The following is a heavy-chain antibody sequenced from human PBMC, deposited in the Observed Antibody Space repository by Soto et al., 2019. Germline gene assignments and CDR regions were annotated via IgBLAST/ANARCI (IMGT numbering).Heavy chain of an antibody. CDR1: GFTFSRHA. V-gene: IGHV3-30-3*01. CDR2: VSKDGSVK. J-gene: IGHJ4*02. CDR3: VRSRSGAVADSFDL. D-gene: IGHD3-10*01. Sequence: PGESLKISCEGSGFTFSRHALHWVRQAPGKGLEWVAVVSKDGSVKYWIESVKGRFTLSRDNSKNTVCLEMNSLRPEDTGVYYCVRSRSGAVADSFDLWGQGTLVTVS.